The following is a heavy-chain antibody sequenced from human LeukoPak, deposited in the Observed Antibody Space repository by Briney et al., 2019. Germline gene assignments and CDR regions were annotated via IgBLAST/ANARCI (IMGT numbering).Heavy chain of an antibody. Sequence: PGGSLRLSCAASGFTFSDHDMDWVRQSAGRGLEWVGRSRDKANSYNTEYAASVKGRFTISRGDSKNSLYLQMNSLKTEDTAVYYCARYGGSGSGIYGDYWGQGTLVTVSS. CDR1: GFTFSDHD. D-gene: IGHD3-10*01. V-gene: IGHV3-72*01. CDR3: ARYGGSGSGIYGDY. J-gene: IGHJ4*02. CDR2: SRDKANSYNT.